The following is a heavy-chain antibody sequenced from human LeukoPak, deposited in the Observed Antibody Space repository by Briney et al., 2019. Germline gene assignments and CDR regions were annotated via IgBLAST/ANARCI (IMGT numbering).Heavy chain of an antibody. CDR2: MSPDGSNK. CDR1: GFTFSSYG. D-gene: IGHD2-15*01. J-gene: IGHJ4*02. CDR3: AKSGLNRFDY. V-gene: IGHV3-30*18. Sequence: GGSLRLSCAASGFTFSSYGMHWVRQAPGKGLEWVAVMSPDGSNKYYADSVKGRFTISRDNSKNTLYLQMNSLRAEDTAVYYCAKSGLNRFDYWGQGTLVTVSS.